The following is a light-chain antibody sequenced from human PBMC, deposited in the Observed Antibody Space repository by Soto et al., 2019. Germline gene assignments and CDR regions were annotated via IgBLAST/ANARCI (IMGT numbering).Light chain of an antibody. V-gene: IGLV1-47*02. Sequence: QSVLTQPPSASGTPGQRVTISCSGSSSNIGSNYVYWYQQLPGTAPKVLIYSNNQRPSGVPGRFSGSKSGTSASLAISGLRSEDEADYYCAAWDDSLSGYVFGTGTKLTVL. CDR3: AAWDDSLSGYV. CDR1: SSNIGSNY. CDR2: SNN. J-gene: IGLJ1*01.